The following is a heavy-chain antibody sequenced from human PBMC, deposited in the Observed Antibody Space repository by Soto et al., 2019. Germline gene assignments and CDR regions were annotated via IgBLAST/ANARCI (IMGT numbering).Heavy chain of an antibody. V-gene: IGHV1-18*01. D-gene: IGHD2-2*01. Sequence: ASVKVSCKASGYTFTSYGISWVRQAPGQGLEWMGWISTYNGNTNYAQKLQGRVTITTDESTNTAYMELSSLRSEDTAVYYCAREGLVLVPTTVNSDYYYYAMDVWGQGTTVTVS. CDR3: AREGLVLVPTTVNSDYYYYAMDV. CDR1: GYTFTSYG. CDR2: ISTYNGNT. J-gene: IGHJ6*02.